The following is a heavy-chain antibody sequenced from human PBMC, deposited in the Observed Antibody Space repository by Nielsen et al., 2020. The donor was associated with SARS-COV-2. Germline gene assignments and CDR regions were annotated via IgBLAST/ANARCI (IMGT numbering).Heavy chain of an antibody. D-gene: IGHD2-8*01. CDR1: GFSFDTYW. J-gene: IGHJ6*03. CDR2: INPDSIST. V-gene: IGHV3-74*01. CDR3: AGQNGKDYYFFYMDV. Sequence: GESLKISCAASGFSFDTYWMHWVRQSPGKGLVWLARINPDSISTTYAHSVEGRFTISRDNTKNTVYLQMNRLSVEDSAMYYCAGQNGKDYYFFYMDVWGKGTTVSVSS.